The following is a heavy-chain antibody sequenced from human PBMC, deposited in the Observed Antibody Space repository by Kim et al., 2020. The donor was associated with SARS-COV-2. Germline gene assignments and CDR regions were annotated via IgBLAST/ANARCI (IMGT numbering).Heavy chain of an antibody. CDR1: NGSINSRRYH. CDR3: ARDTFIGGSCHSFSSTYFGP. D-gene: IGHD3-16*01. Sequence: SETLSLTCSVSNGSINSRRYHWNWVRQHPVKGLEWLGSIHYNGITYYNPSLMSRLTMSVDTSKNHFSLKVTSLTAADTAVYYCARDTFIGGSCHSFSSTYFGPGGQEILVTVSS. V-gene: IGHV4-31*03. CDR2: IHYNGIT. J-gene: IGHJ5*02.